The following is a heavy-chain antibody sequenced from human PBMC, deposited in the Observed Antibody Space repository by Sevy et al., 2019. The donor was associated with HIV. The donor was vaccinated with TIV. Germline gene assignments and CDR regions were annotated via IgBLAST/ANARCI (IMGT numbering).Heavy chain of an antibody. Sequence: SETLSLTCTVSGGSISSYYWSWIRQPAGKGLEWIGRIYTSGSTNYNPSLKSRVTMSVDTSKNQFSLKLSSVTAADTAVYYCARGGRFFDYYYMDVWGKGTTVTVSS. CDR3: ARGGRFFDYYYMDV. CDR2: IYTSGST. J-gene: IGHJ6*03. D-gene: IGHD1-26*01. CDR1: GGSISSYY. V-gene: IGHV4-4*07.